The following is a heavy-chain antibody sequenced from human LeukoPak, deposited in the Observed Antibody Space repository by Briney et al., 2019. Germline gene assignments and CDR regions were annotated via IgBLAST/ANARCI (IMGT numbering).Heavy chain of an antibody. J-gene: IGHJ5*02. CDR1: GGSLSDYY. Sequence: SETLSLTCTVSGGSLSDYYWGCIRQPPGKGLEWIAYIHTSGSSHYNPSLKSLVTPSVDTSKNQFSLKVNSVTAAETAVYYCARHAQIAGDTYYRWFDPWGQGTLVTVSS. V-gene: IGHV4-59*08. CDR2: IHTSGSS. CDR3: ARHAQIAGDTYYRWFDP. D-gene: IGHD2-21*02.